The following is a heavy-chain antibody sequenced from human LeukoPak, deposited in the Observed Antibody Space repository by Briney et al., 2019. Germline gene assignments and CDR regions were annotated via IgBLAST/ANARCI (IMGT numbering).Heavy chain of an antibody. CDR1: GFTFSSYG. CDR2: ISYDGSNK. Sequence: GGSLRLSCAASGFTFSSYGMHWVRQAPGKGLEWVAVISYDGSNKYYADSVKGRFTISRDNSKNTLYLQMNSLRAEDTAVYYCAKFGSGYLDAFDIWGQGTMVTVSS. CDR3: AKFGSGYLDAFDI. J-gene: IGHJ3*02. V-gene: IGHV3-30*18. D-gene: IGHD3-22*01.